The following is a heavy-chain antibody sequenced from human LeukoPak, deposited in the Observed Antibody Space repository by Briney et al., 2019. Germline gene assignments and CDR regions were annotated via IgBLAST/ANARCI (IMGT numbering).Heavy chain of an antibody. V-gene: IGHV1-46*01. J-gene: IGHJ6*03. Sequence: ASVTVSCKASGYTFTSYYMHWVRQAPGQGLEWMGIINPSGGSTSYAQKFQGRVTMTRDMSTSTVYMELSSLRSEDTAVYYCATRQQPYSSSWAPLYYMDVWGKGTTVTVSS. CDR3: ATRQQPYSSSWAPLYYMDV. D-gene: IGHD6-13*01. CDR1: GYTFTSYY. CDR2: INPSGGST.